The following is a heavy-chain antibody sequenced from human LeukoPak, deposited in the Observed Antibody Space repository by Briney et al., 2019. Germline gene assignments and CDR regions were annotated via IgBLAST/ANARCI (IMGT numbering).Heavy chain of an antibody. J-gene: IGHJ4*02. V-gene: IGHV4-34*01. CDR3: ARDQGLRWYDY. Sequence: PSETLSLTCAVYGGSFSDYYWSWIRQPPGKGLEWIGEINHSGSTNYNPSLKSRVTISVDTSKNQFSLKLSSVTAADTAVYYCARDQGLRWYDYWGQGTLVTVSS. CDR2: INHSGST. D-gene: IGHD4-23*01. CDR1: GGSFSDYY.